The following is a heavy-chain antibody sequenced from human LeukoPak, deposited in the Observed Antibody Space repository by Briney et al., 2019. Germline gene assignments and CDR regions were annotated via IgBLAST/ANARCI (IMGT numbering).Heavy chain of an antibody. D-gene: IGHD5-24*01. V-gene: IGHV3-15*01. J-gene: IGHJ4*02. CDR2: IKSKTDGGTT. CDR1: GFTFSNAW. Sequence: GGALRLSCAVSGFTFSNAWMSWVRQAPAKGLEWVGRIKSKTDGGTTDYAAPVKGRFTISRDDSKNTLYLQMNSLKTEDTAVYYCTTDWGRWLQNPGYWGQGTLVTVSS. CDR3: TTDWGRWLQNPGY.